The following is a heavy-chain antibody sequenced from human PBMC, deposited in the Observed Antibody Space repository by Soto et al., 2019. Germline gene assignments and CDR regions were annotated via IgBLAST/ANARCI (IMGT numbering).Heavy chain of an antibody. D-gene: IGHD1-26*01. J-gene: IGHJ5*02. CDR1: GGSISSYY. CDR3: AKVGGSTRGPWFDP. CDR2: IYYSGST. V-gene: IGHV4-59*01. Sequence: SETLSLTCTVSGGSISSYYWSWIRQPPGKGLEWIGYIYYSGSTNYNPSLKSRVTISVDTSKNQFSLKLSSVTAADTAVYYCAKVGGSTRGPWFDPWGQGTLVTVSS.